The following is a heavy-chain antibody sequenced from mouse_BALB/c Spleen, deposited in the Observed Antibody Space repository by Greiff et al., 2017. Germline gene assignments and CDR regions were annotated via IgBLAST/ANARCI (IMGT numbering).Heavy chain of an antibody. Sequence: EVQGVESGGGLVKPGGSLKLSCAASGFTFSDYYMYWVRQTPEKRLEWVATISDGGSYTYYPDSVKGRFTISRDNAKNNLFLQMSSLKSEDTAMYYCARQLGLFYAMDYWGQGTSVTVSS. J-gene: IGHJ4*01. V-gene: IGHV5-4*02. CDR1: GFTFSDYY. CDR3: ARQLGLFYAMDY. CDR2: ISDGGSYT. D-gene: IGHD3-1*01.